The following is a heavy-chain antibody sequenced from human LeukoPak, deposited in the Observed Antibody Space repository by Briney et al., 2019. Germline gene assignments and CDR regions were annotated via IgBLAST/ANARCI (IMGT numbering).Heavy chain of an antibody. CDR3: ASFYCSGGSCYQYYSYYYMDV. V-gene: IGHV4-39*01. J-gene: IGHJ6*03. D-gene: IGHD2-15*01. Sequence: SETLSLTCTVSGGSISNYYWGWIRQPPGEGLEWIGSIYYSGSTYYNSSLQSRVTISVHMSNNQFALKLSSVTAADTAVYYCASFYCSGGSCYQYYSYYYMDVWGKGTTVTISS. CDR2: IYYSGST. CDR1: GGSISNYY.